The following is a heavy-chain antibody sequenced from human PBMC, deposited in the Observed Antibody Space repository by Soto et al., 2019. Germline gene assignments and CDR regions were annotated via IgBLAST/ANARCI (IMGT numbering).Heavy chain of an antibody. D-gene: IGHD3-3*01. J-gene: IGHJ5*02. CDR1: GGSFRGDY. CDR2: LDHSGYT. Sequence: DTLSLTCAVYGGSFRGDYWNCIRPPPGKGLEWIGELDHSGYTNYKPSRKSRVTIAVDTSKNQFSLRLTSVNAADTAVYYCARVRDWFDPWGQGTLVNVSS. V-gene: IGHV4-34*01. CDR3: ARVRDWFDP.